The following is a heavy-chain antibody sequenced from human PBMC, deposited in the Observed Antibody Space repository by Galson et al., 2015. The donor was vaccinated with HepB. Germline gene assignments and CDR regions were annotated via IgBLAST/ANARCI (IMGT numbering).Heavy chain of an antibody. V-gene: IGHV4-4*07. Sequence: ETLSLTCSVSGGSISRFHWTWIRQSAGKGLEWIGRIFSSGSTTYNPSLKSRVTMSVDTFRNQFSLKLSSLTAADTAVYFCARNRGGDSWDDAFDVWGQGTIVTVFS. J-gene: IGHJ3*01. CDR1: GGSISRFH. D-gene: IGHD4-17*01. CDR2: IFSSGST. CDR3: ARNRGGDSWDDAFDV.